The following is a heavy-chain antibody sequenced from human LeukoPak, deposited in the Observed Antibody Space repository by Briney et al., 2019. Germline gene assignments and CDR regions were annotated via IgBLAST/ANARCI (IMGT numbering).Heavy chain of an antibody. Sequence: PGGSLRLSCAASGFTFSSYSMNWVRQAPGKGLEWVSYISRSSSTTYYADSVKGRFTISRDNSRNTLYLQMNSLRAEDTAVYYCAKCARVDWLPIDYWGQGTLVTVSS. V-gene: IGHV3-48*01. J-gene: IGHJ4*02. CDR1: GFTFSSYS. D-gene: IGHD3-9*01. CDR2: ISRSSSTT. CDR3: AKCARVDWLPIDY.